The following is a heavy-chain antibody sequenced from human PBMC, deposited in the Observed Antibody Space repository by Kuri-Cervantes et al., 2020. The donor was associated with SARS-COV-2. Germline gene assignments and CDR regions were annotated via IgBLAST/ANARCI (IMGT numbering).Heavy chain of an antibody. CDR3: ARGGVWSSSSADYFQH. V-gene: IGHV1-69*05. Sequence: SVKVSCKASGGTFSSYAISWVRQAPGQGLEWMGRIIPIFGTANYAQKFQGRVTITTDESTSTAYMELSSLRSEDTAVYYCARGGVWSSSSADYFQHWGQGTLVTVSS. D-gene: IGHD6-6*01. J-gene: IGHJ1*01. CDR1: GGTFSSYA. CDR2: IIPIFGTA.